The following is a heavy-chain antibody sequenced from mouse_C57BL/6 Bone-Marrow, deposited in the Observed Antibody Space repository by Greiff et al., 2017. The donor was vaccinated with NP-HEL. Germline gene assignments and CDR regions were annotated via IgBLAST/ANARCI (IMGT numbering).Heavy chain of an antibody. J-gene: IGHJ3*01. CDR2: IYPGSGST. CDR3: SRKDDYPAWFAY. CDR1: GYTFTSYW. V-gene: IGHV1-55*01. D-gene: IGHD2-4*01. Sequence: QVQLQQPGAELVKPGASVKMSCKASGYTFTSYWITWVKQRPGQGLEWIGDIYPGSGSTKYNEKFKSKATLTVDTSSSTAYMQLSSLTSEDSAVYYCSRKDDYPAWFAYWGQGTLVTVSA.